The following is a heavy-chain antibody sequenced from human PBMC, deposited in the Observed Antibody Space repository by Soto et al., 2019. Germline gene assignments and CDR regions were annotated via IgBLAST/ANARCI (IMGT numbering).Heavy chain of an antibody. V-gene: IGHV4-39*01. CDR3: ARSTIEPRLFIYPFDP. D-gene: IGHD6-6*01. J-gene: IGHJ5*02. Sequence: QLQLQESGPGLVKPSETLSLTCNVSGDSITSSSYYWGWIRQPPGKGLECIGNIYYDGNTYYNPSLKSRVTISLDTSKNQFSLTLISVTAADPAVYYCARSTIEPRLFIYPFDPWGQGTLVTVSS. CDR2: IYYDGNT. CDR1: GDSITSSSYY.